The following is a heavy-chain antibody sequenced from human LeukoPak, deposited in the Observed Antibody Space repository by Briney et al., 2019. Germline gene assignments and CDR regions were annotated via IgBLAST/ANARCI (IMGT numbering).Heavy chain of an antibody. CDR3: ARVRVMGKAFDI. CDR1: GGTFGSYA. CDR2: IIPIFGTA. D-gene: IGHD1-26*01. V-gene: IGHV1-69*01. Sequence: SVKVSCKASGGTFGSYAISWVRQAPGQGLEWMGGIIPIFGTANYAQKFQGRVTITADESTSTAYMELSSLRSEDTAVYYCARVRVMGKAFDIWGQGTMVTVSS. J-gene: IGHJ3*02.